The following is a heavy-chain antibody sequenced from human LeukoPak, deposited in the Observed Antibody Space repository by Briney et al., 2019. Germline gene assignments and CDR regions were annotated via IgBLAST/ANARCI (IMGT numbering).Heavy chain of an antibody. Sequence: GGSLRLPCAASGFTFSSYEMNWVRQAPGKGLEWVSYISNSGSTIFIADCVKGRFTNSRDNAKNSLYLQMNSLRAEDTAVYYCAREGLYYYDSSGSKLGGLDYWGQGTLVTVSS. J-gene: IGHJ4*02. CDR2: ISNSGSTI. D-gene: IGHD3-22*01. V-gene: IGHV3-48*03. CDR3: AREGLYYYDSSGSKLGGLDY. CDR1: GFTFSSYE.